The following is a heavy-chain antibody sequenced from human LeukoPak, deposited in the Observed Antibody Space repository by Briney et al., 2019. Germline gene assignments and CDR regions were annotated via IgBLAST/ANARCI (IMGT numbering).Heavy chain of an antibody. J-gene: IGHJ6*03. Sequence: ASVKVSCKASGYTFTSYGISWVRQAPGQGLEWMGWISAYNGNTNYAQKLQGRVTMTTDTSTSTAYMELSSLRSEDTAVYYCARTQSTGDLYYYYYMDVWGKGTTVTVSS. CDR2: ISAYNGNT. CDR1: GYTFTSYG. CDR3: ARTQSTGDLYYYYYMDV. V-gene: IGHV1-18*01. D-gene: IGHD7-27*01.